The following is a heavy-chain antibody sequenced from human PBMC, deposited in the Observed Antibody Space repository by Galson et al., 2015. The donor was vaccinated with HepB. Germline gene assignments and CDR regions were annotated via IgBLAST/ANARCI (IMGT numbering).Heavy chain of an antibody. CDR2: ISAYNGNT. V-gene: IGHV1-18*01. Sequence: SGYTFTSYGISCVRQAPGQGLEWMGWISAYNGNTNYAQKLQGRVTMTTDTATSTAYMELRSLRSDDTAVYYCASALGPYDILTGYYKTNWFDPWGQGTLVTVSS. D-gene: IGHD3-9*01. J-gene: IGHJ5*02. CDR1: GYTFTSYG. CDR3: ASALGPYDILTGYYKTNWFDP.